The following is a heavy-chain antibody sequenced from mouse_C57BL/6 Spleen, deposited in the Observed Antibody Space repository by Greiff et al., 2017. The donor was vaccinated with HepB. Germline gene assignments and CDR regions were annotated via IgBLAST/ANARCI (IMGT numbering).Heavy chain of an antibody. Sequence: VQLQQPGAELVKPGASVKLSCKASGYTFTSYWMHWVKQRPGRGLEWIGRIDPNSGGTKYNEKFKSKATLTVDKPSSTAYMQRSSLTSEDSAVYYCARHGSSPWFAYWGQGTLVTVSA. V-gene: IGHV1-72*01. J-gene: IGHJ3*01. CDR1: GYTFTSYW. CDR2: IDPNSGGT. CDR3: ARHGSSPWFAY. D-gene: IGHD1-1*01.